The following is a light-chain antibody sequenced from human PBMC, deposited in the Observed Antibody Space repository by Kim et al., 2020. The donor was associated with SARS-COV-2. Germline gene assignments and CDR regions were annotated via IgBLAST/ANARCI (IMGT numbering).Light chain of an antibody. J-gene: IGLJ1*01. V-gene: IGLV1-40*01. CDR1: SSNIGAGYD. CDR2: GNS. Sequence: QSVLTQPPSVSGAPGQRVTISCTGSSSNIGAGYDVHWYQQLPGTAPKLLIYGNSNRPSGVPDRFSGSKSGTSASLAITGLQAEDEADYYCQSYDSSLSGYVFGTGTKVP. CDR3: QSYDSSLSGYV.